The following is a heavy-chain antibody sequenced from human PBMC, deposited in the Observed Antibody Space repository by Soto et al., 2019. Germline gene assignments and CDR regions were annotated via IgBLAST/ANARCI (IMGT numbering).Heavy chain of an antibody. D-gene: IGHD2-8*01. CDR1: GFTFSGYW. CDR2: INSDGSST. Sequence: GGSLRLSCAASGFTFSGYWMHWVRQAPGKGLLWISRINSDGSSTNYADSVQGRFIISRDNAKNTLDLQMNSLRAEDTAVYYCARPACSDGVCYIDYWGQGIQVTVSS. V-gene: IGHV3-74*01. CDR3: ARPACSDGVCYIDY. J-gene: IGHJ4*02.